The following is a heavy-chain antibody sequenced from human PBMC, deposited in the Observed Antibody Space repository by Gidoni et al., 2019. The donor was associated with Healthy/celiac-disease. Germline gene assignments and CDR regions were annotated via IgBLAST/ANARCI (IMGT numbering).Heavy chain of an antibody. J-gene: IGHJ4*02. CDR2: ISSSSSYT. CDR3: ARKGKLHDYGGTHFDY. CDR1: GFTFSDYY. V-gene: IGHV3-11*06. Sequence: QVQLVESGGGLVKPGGSLRLSCAASGFTFSDYYMSWIRQAPGKGMEWVSYISSSSSYTNYADSVKGRFTSSRYNAKNSLYLQINSLRAEDTAVYYCARKGKLHDYGGTHFDYWGQGTLVTVSS. D-gene: IGHD4-17*01.